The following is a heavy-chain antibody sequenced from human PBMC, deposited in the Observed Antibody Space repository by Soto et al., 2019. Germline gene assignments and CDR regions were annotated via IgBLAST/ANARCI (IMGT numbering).Heavy chain of an antibody. CDR3: ARPPYPGCINAVCYPLDY. J-gene: IGHJ4*02. CDR2: INPSGGST. CDR1: GYTFTSYY. D-gene: IGHD2-8*01. V-gene: IGHV1-46*01. Sequence: QVQLVQSGAEVKKPGASVKISCKASGYTFTSYYMHWVRQAPGQGLEWMGIINPSGGSTNYAQKLAGRVAMTRDTFTSTVYMELKSRRSEDTAVYYCARPPYPGCINAVCYPLDYWGQGTLVTVSS.